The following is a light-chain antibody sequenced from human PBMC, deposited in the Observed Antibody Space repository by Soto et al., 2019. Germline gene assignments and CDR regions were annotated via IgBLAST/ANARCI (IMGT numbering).Light chain of an antibody. V-gene: IGLV2-18*02. CDR3: TSYTSSRTWV. CDR1: SSDVGSYNR. CDR2: EVT. J-gene: IGLJ3*02. Sequence: QSALTQPPSVSGSPGQSVTISCTGTSSDVGSYNRVSWYQQPPGTDPKLMIYEVTNRPSGVPNRFSASKSGNTASLTISGLQAEDEADYYCTSYTSSRTWVFGGGTKLTVL.